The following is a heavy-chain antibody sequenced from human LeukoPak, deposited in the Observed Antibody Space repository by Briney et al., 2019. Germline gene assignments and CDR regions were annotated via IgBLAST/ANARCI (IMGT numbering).Heavy chain of an antibody. D-gene: IGHD3-22*01. CDR2: IYHSGST. V-gene: IGHV4-30-2*01. Sequence: SETLSLTCTVSGGSISSGGYYWSWIRQPPGKGLEWIGYIYHSGSTYSNPSLKSRVTISVDRSKNQFSLKLSSVTAADTAVYYXXRXHXXYDSXAXKRFDAFDIWGQGTMVTVSS. CDR3: XRXHXXYDSXAXKRFDAFDI. J-gene: IGHJ3*02. CDR1: GGSISSGGYY.